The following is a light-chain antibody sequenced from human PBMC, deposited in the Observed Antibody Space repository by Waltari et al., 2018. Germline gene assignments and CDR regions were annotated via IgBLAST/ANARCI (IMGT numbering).Light chain of an antibody. CDR3: QKYVNLPAT. Sequence: SCRASQSVGRSLAWYQHKPGHAPSLLSYDASSRATGIPDRFSGSGSGTDFSLTISRLEPEDSAMYYCQKYVNLPATFGQGTKVEIK. V-gene: IGKV3-20*01. CDR1: QSVGRS. CDR2: DAS. J-gene: IGKJ1*01.